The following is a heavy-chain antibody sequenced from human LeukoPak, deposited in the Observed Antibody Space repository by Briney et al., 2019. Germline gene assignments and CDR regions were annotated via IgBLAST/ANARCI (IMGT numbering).Heavy chain of an antibody. D-gene: IGHD2-2*01. J-gene: IGHJ4*02. CDR2: INAGNGNT. CDR3: AREALPQGYCSSTSCYQPDY. CDR1: GYTFTSYA. V-gene: IGHV1-3*01. Sequence: ASVKVSCKASGYTFTSYAMHWVRQAPGQRLEWMGWINAGNGNTKYSQKFQGRVTITTDESTSTAYMELSSLRSEDTAVYYCAREALPQGYCSSTSCYQPDYWGQGTLVTVSS.